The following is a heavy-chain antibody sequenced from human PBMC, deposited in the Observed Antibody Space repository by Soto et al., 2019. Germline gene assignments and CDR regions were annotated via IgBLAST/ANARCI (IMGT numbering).Heavy chain of an antibody. CDR2: ISGSGGST. CDR3: AKSTRIKFYDSSGLAPGY. J-gene: IGHJ4*02. D-gene: IGHD3-22*01. CDR1: GFTFSSYA. Sequence: GGSLRLSCAASGFTFSSYAMSWVRQAPGKGLEWVSAISGSGGSTYYADSVKGRFTISRDSSKNTLYLQMNSLRAEDTAVYYCAKSTRIKFYDSSGLAPGYWGQGTLVTVSS. V-gene: IGHV3-23*01.